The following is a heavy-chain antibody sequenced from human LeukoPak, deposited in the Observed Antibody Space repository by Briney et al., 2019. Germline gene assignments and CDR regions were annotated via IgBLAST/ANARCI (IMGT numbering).Heavy chain of an antibody. CDR3: ARDESLSGWYSDY. D-gene: IGHD6-19*01. CDR1: GGTFSSYA. J-gene: IGHJ4*02. V-gene: IGHV1-69*13. Sequence: ASVKVSCKASGGTFSSYAISWVRQAPGQGLEWMGGIIPIFGTANYAQKFQGRVTITADESTSTAYMELGSLRSEDTAVYYCARDESLSGWYSDYWGQGTLVTVSS. CDR2: IIPIFGTA.